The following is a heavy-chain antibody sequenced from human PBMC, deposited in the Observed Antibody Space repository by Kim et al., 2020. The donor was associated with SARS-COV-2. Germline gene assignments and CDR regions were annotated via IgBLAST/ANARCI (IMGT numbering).Heavy chain of an antibody. CDR3: ARDREGDWTFDY. CDR1: GYTFTSNH. D-gene: IGHD2-21*02. Sequence: ASVKVSCKASGYTFTSNHMLWVRQAPGQGLEWMGMITPSSGYTTYAQKFQGSVTMTTDTSTSTVYIELSSLRSEDTAVYYCARDREGDWTFDYWGQGTLVTVSS. CDR2: ITPSSGYT. V-gene: IGHV1-46*01. J-gene: IGHJ4*02.